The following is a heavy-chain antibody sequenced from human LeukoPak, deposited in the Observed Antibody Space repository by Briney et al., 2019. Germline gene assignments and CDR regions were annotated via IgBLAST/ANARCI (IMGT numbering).Heavy chain of an antibody. D-gene: IGHD2-2*02. CDR1: GFTFSSYW. CDR3: ARDTAVCSSTSCYTWYYYYGMDV. Sequence: GGSLRLSCAASGFTFSSYWMSWVRQAPGKGLEWVANIKQDGSEKYYVDSVKGRSTISRDNAKNSLYLQMNSLRAEDTAVYYCARDTAVCSSTSCYTWYYYYGMDVWGQGTTVTVSS. CDR2: IKQDGSEK. J-gene: IGHJ6*02. V-gene: IGHV3-7*01.